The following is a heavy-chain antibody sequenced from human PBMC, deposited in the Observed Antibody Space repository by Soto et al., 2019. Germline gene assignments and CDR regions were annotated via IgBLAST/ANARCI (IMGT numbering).Heavy chain of an antibody. Sequence: GGSLRLSCAASGYSFRSYGMHWVRQAPGKGLEWVALIWYEGSNEYYADSVQGRFTISRDNSETTVYLQMNSLSVEDTAIYYCARERGFVRGVLRYYLDYWGQGTLVTVSS. CDR3: ARERGFVRGVLRYYLDY. D-gene: IGHD3-10*01. J-gene: IGHJ4*02. V-gene: IGHV3-33*01. CDR2: IWYEGSNE. CDR1: GYSFRSYG.